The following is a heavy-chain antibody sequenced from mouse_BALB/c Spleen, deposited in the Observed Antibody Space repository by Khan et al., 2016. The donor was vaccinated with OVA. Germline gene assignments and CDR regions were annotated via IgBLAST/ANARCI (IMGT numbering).Heavy chain of an antibody. D-gene: IGHD2-14*01. CDR1: GYTFTSYT. Sequence: QVQLQQSGAELARPGASVKMSCKASGYTFTSYTMHWIKQRPGQGLEWIGYINPSSGYTNYTQKFKDQATLTVDTSSTTAYMPLSSLTSDDSAVYYCSRWGTYYRHDGCFAYWGQGTLVTVSA. V-gene: IGHV1-4*01. CDR3: SRWGTYYRHDGCFAY. CDR2: INPSSGYT. J-gene: IGHJ3*01.